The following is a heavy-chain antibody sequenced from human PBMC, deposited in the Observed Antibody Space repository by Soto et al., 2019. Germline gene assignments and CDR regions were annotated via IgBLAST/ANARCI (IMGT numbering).Heavy chain of an antibody. V-gene: IGHV3-23*01. CDR1: GFTFSSYA. CDR2: ISGSGGST. J-gene: IGHJ4*02. Sequence: GGSLRLSCAASGFTFSSYAMSWVRQAPGKGLEWVSAISGSGGSTYYADSVKGRFTISRDNSKNTLYLQMNSLRAEDTAVYYCAKDLGGGYCSGGSCYSLDYWGQGTLVTVSS. D-gene: IGHD2-15*01. CDR3: AKDLGGGYCSGGSCYSLDY.